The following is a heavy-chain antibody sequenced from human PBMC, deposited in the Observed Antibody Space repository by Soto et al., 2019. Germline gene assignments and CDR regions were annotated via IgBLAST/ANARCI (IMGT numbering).Heavy chain of an antibody. V-gene: IGHV4-31*03. J-gene: IGHJ4*02. CDR2: IYYSGST. CDR1: GGCISSGGYY. CDR3: ARGLSVTLFDY. D-gene: IGHD4-17*01. Sequence: QVQLQESGPGLVKPSQTLSLTCTVSGGCISSGGYYWTWIRQYPGKGLEWIGYIYYSGSTFYNPSIKSRVSISVDTSKNQFSLNLSTVTAADTAVYYCARGLSVTLFDYWGQGTLVTVSS.